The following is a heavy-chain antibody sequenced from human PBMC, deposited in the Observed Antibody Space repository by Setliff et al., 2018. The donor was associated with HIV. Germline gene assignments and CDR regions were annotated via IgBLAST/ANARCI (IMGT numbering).Heavy chain of an antibody. V-gene: IGHV1-69*10. CDR2: IIPILGIA. J-gene: IGHJ1*01. CDR1: GYTFTDYF. Sequence: SVKVSCKASGYTFTDYFMHWVRQAPGQGLEWMGGIIPILGIANYAQKFQGRVTITTDESTSTAYMELSSLRSEDTAVYYCATIRAYYYDSSGQEYFQHWGHGSLVTVSS. D-gene: IGHD3-22*01. CDR3: ATIRAYYYDSSGQEYFQH.